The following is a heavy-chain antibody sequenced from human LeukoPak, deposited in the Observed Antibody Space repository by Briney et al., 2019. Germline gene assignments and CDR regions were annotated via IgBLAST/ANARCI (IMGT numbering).Heavy chain of an antibody. CDR1: GYTFTSYG. D-gene: IGHD6-19*01. CDR2: INTNTGNP. CDR3: ARDRSLASSGSIPMGY. Sequence: ASVKVSCKASGYTFTSYGISWVRQAPGQGLEWMGWINTNTGNPTYAQGFTGRFVFSLDTSVSTAYLQISSLKAEDTAVYYCARDRSLASSGSIPMGYWGQGTLVAVSS. V-gene: IGHV7-4-1*02. J-gene: IGHJ4*02.